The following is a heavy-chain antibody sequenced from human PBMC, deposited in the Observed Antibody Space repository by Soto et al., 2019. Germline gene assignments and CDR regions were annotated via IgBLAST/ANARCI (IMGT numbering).Heavy chain of an antibody. Sequence: XTLSLRCTVSGGSVSSPSYYWAWIRQPPGKGLEWIGSIYYTGITYYNPSLRSRVTMSVGTSKNQFSLKLTSVTASDKAVYYCASHGVAALQFDSWGQGTLGTVSS. D-gene: IGHD2-15*01. CDR2: IYYTGIT. CDR3: ASHGVAALQFDS. V-gene: IGHV4-39*01. J-gene: IGHJ4*02. CDR1: GGSVSSPSYY.